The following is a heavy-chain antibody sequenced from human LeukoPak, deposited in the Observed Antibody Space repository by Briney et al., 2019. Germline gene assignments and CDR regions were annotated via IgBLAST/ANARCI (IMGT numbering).Heavy chain of an antibody. Sequence: SETLSLTCTVSGGSISSSSYYWGWIRQPPGKGLEWIGSIYYSGSTYYNPSLKSRVTISVDTSKNQFSLKLSSVTAADTAVYYCARLEGIAAAGRSDAFDIWGQGTMVTISS. CDR3: ARLEGIAAAGRSDAFDI. V-gene: IGHV4-39*07. J-gene: IGHJ3*02. D-gene: IGHD6-13*01. CDR1: GGSISSSSYY. CDR2: IYYSGST.